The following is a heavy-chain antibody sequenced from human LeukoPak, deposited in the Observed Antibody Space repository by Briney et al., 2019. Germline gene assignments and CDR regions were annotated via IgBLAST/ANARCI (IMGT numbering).Heavy chain of an antibody. CDR1: GFPFRSYA. V-gene: IGHV3-23*01. CDR2: LSGRGGST. CDR3: AKDYCDSYGSQDFDY. J-gene: IGHJ4*02. Sequence: GGSLRLSCAASGFPFRSYAMSWVRQAPRKGLEWVSALSGRGGSTYYADSVKGRFPISRDNSKNTLYLQMNGLRAEDTVVYYCAKDYCDSYGSQDFDYWGQGTLVTVA. D-gene: IGHD5-18*01.